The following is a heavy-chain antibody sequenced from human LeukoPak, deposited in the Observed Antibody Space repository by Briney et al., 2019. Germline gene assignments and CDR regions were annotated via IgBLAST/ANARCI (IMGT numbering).Heavy chain of an antibody. Sequence: GGSLGLSCAASGFTFSSYSMNWVRQAPGKGLEWVANIKQDGSEKYYVDSVKGRFTISRDNAKNSLYLQMNSLRAEDTAVYYCARGLAAAGKGYYFDYWGQGTLVTVSS. J-gene: IGHJ4*02. CDR3: ARGLAAAGKGYYFDY. V-gene: IGHV3-7*01. CDR2: IKQDGSEK. D-gene: IGHD6-13*01. CDR1: GFTFSSYS.